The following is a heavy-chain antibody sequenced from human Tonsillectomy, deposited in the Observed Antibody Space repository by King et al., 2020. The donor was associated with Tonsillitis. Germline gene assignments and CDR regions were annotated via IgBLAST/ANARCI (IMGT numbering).Heavy chain of an antibody. CDR1: GFSFSSYE. D-gene: IGHD2-21*02. J-gene: IGHJ4*02. Sequence: VQLVESGGGLVQPGGALRLSCAASGFSFSSYEMNWVRQAPGKGREWVSYISSSGSTIFYADSVKGRFTISRDNAKNSLYLQMNSLRAEDTAVSYCARTPLCRGGVRYTRVPFHYWGQGTLVTVSS. CDR2: ISSSGSTI. CDR3: ARTPLCRGGVRYTRVPFHY. V-gene: IGHV3-48*03.